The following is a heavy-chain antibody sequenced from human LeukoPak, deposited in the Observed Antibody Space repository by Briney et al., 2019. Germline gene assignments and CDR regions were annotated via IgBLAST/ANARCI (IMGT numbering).Heavy chain of an antibody. J-gene: IGHJ6*02. CDR2: IYYSGST. V-gene: IGHV4-39*07. CDR3: ARDRYDKAYYYYYGMDV. Sequence: PSETLSLTCAVSGGSISSSSYYWGWIRQPPGKGLEWIGSIYYSGSTNYNPSLKSRVTISVDTSKNQFSLKLSSVTAADTAVYYCARDRYDKAYYYYYGMDVWGQGTTVTVSS. CDR1: GGSISSSSYY. D-gene: IGHD1-1*01.